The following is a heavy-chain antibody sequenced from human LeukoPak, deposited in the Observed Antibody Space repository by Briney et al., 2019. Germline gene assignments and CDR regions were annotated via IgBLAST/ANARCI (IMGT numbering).Heavy chain of an antibody. CDR3: AREGSYCVGGDCYSFDF. Sequence: GASVKVSCKASGYRFISHYIHWVRQAPGQGPEWLGWMHAGNGNTRYPEKFEGRVTMTRDTSSNTAYMDLTSLRSDDTAVYYCAREGSYCVGGDCYSFDFWGQGTLVTVPS. CDR1: GYRFISHY. V-gene: IGHV1-2*02. D-gene: IGHD2-21*02. J-gene: IGHJ4*02. CDR2: MHAGNGNT.